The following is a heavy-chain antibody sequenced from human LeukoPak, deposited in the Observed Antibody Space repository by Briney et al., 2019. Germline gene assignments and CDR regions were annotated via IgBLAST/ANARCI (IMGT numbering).Heavy chain of an antibody. CDR3: ATSWGPDTSAFRWGRDGMDV. J-gene: IGHJ6*02. D-gene: IGHD3-16*01. V-gene: IGHV3-23*01. CDR2: ISKSGDHT. Sequence: GGSLRLSCAVSGLTFNNYAMSWVRQAPGKGLEWVSAISKSGDHTYYAASAKGRFTIYRDNSKNAQYLQMNSLRAEDTAVYYCATSWGPDTSAFRWGRDGMDVWGQGTTVIVS. CDR1: GLTFNNYA.